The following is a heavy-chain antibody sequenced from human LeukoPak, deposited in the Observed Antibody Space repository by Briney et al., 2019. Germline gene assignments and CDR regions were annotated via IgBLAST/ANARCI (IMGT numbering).Heavy chain of an antibody. D-gene: IGHD2-15*01. CDR2: ISSTGSAI. Sequence: PGGSLRLSCAASGFTFSDYYMSWVRQAPGKGLEWISYISSTGSAIYYAASVEGRFTISRDNAKNSLYLQMNSLRAEDTAVYYVARLRLSGGYYFDYWGQGTLVTVSS. V-gene: IGHV3-11*04. CDR1: GFTFSDYY. J-gene: IGHJ4*02. CDR3: ARLRLSGGYYFDY.